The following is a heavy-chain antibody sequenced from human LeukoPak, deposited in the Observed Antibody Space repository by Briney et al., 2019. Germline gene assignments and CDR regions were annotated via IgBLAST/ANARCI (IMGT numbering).Heavy chain of an antibody. D-gene: IGHD2-15*01. CDR3: ARAYCSGGSCYSP. CDR1: GYSFSGDY. Sequence: ASVKVSCKASGYSFSGDYIRWLRQAPGQGLEWMGWVDPSIGGTDYAQKFQGRVTMTRDTSINTAYMELSSLTPDDTAVYYCARAYCSGGSCYSPWGQGTLVTVSS. V-gene: IGHV1-2*02. J-gene: IGHJ5*02. CDR2: VDPSIGGT.